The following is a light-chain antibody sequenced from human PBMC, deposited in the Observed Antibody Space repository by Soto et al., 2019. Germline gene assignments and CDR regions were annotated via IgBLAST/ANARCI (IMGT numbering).Light chain of an antibody. Sequence: EIVLTQSPGTLSLSPGGRATLSCRASRSVNNNFLAWYQQRPGQAPRLLIYGTSSRATGIPDRFSGSGSGTDFTLTISRLEPEDFATYYCQHYNEYSRAFGQGTRVEIK. CDR2: GTS. J-gene: IGKJ1*01. CDR1: RSVNNNF. CDR3: QHYNEYSRA. V-gene: IGKV3-20*01.